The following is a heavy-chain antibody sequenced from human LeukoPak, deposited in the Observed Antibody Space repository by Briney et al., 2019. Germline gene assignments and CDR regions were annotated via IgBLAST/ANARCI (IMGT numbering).Heavy chain of an antibody. CDR2: IYYTGST. D-gene: IGHD3-22*01. Sequence: SETLSLTCTVSGDSISRSGYYWGWIRQPPGKGVEWIGNIYYTGSTYYNSSLKSRITISVDTSKNQFSLTLSSVTAADTAVYYCARVPYYFEISGFSFDVWGRGTLVTVSS. CDR3: ARVPYYFEISGFSFDV. V-gene: IGHV4-39*01. CDR1: GDSISRSGYY. J-gene: IGHJ2*01.